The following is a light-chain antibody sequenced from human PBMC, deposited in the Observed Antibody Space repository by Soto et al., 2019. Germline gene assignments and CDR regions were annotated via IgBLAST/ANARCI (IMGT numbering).Light chain of an antibody. Sequence: QSALTHPASVSGSPGRSITISCTGTSSDVGNYKYVSWYQQHPGKAPKLMIYEVSKRPSGVSNRFSGSKSGNTASLTISGLQAEDETDYYCFSYTSSGTYGFGTGTKRTVL. CDR3: FSYTSSGTYG. J-gene: IGLJ1*01. CDR2: EVS. V-gene: IGLV2-14*01. CDR1: SSDVGNYKY.